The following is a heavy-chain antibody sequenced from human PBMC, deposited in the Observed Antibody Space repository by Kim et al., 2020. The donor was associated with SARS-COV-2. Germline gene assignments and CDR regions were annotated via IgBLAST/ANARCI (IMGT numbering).Heavy chain of an antibody. CDR2: INSDGSTT. D-gene: IGHD6-19*01. J-gene: IGHJ4*02. CDR1: GFTFRSNW. CDR3: AAVTGTVN. V-gene: IGHV3-74*01. Sequence: GGSLRISCAASGFTFRSNWMHWVRQAPGKGPVWVSRINSDGSTTTYADSVKGRFTISRDNAKNTLYLQMNSLRVEDTAVYHCAAVTGTVNWGQGTLVIVSS.